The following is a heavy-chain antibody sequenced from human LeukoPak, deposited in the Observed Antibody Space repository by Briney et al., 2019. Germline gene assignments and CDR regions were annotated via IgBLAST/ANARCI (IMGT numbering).Heavy chain of an antibody. J-gene: IGHJ4*02. CDR2: ISGSSTYI. CDR3: AREVGATDDY. D-gene: IGHD1-26*01. Sequence: PAESLRLSCAASGFTFSSYSMNWVRQAPGKGLEWVSSISGSSTYIYYADSVRGRFTISRDNAKNSLYLHMNSLRAEDRAVYYCAREVGATDDYWGQGTLVTVSS. CDR1: GFTFSSYS. V-gene: IGHV3-21*01.